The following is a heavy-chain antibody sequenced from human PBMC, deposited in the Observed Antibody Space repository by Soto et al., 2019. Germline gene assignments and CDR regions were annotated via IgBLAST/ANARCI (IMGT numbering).Heavy chain of an antibody. J-gene: IGHJ3*02. CDR3: PRPRAWLRRETGGSYVEIVAKLYPSTIDI. D-gene: IGHD5-12*01. CDR2: ISSNGGST. Sequence: EVQLVESGGGLVQPGGSLRLSCAASGFTFSSYAMHWVRQAPGKGLEYVSAISSNGGSTYYANSVKGRFTISRDNSKNPRYLQMGSLRAEDMAVYYCPRPRAWLRRETGGSYVEIVAKLYPSTIDIWGQGTMVTVSS. CDR1: GFTFSSYA. V-gene: IGHV3-64*01.